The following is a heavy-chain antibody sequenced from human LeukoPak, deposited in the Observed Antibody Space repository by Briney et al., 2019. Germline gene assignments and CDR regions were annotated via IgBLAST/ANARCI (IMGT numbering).Heavy chain of an antibody. CDR2: IYYSGNT. J-gene: IGHJ6*03. CDR3: SRDKQLDWAHYYYYYMAV. Sequence: SETLSLTCTVSGVSISSSNSYWGWVRQPPGKGLEWIGSIYYSGNTYYNASLKSQVSISIDTSKNQFSLRLTTVTAADTAVYYCSRDKQLDWAHYYYYYMAVWGKGTTVTVSS. CDR1: GVSISSSNSY. D-gene: IGHD1-1*01. V-gene: IGHV4-39*02.